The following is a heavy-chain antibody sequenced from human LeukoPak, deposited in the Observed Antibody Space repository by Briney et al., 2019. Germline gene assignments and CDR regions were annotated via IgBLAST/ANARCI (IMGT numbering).Heavy chain of an antibody. CDR1: GFTFSSYA. D-gene: IGHD6-19*01. Sequence: PGGSLRLSCAASGFTFSSYAMSWVRQAPGKGLECVSAISGSGGSTYYADSVKGRRFTISRDNSKNTVYLLMNSLRVEDTAVYYCAKASSGWSKFDYWGQGTLVTVSS. J-gene: IGHJ4*02. CDR3: AKASSGWSKFDY. CDR2: ISGSGGST. V-gene: IGHV3-23*01.